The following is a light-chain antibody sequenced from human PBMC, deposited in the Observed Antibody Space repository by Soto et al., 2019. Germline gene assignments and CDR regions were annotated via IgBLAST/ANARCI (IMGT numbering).Light chain of an antibody. V-gene: IGKV3-11*01. CDR3: QQRSDWPST. J-gene: IGKJ4*01. CDR1: QSVGTY. CDR2: DSS. Sequence: EIVLTQSPATLSLSPGERATLSCRASQSVGTYFAWYQHKPGQAPRLLIYDSSNRATGNPARFSGSGSGTDFTLTISSLEPEDFAVYYCQQRSDWPSTFGGGTKVEIK.